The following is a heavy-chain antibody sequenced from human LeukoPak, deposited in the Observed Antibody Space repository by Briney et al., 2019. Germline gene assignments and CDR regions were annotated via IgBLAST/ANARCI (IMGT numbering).Heavy chain of an antibody. Sequence: GGSLRLSCAASRFTFSSFSMIWVRQTPGKGLEWVSTISSNDYPSYTDSVKGRFTVSRDNAKNSLYLQMNSLRPEDTAVYYCARCGDGLPCDFDYWGQGTLVTVSS. CDR1: RFTFSSFS. V-gene: IGHV3-21*01. J-gene: IGHJ4*02. D-gene: IGHD3-10*01. CDR2: ISSNDYP. CDR3: ARCGDGLPCDFDY.